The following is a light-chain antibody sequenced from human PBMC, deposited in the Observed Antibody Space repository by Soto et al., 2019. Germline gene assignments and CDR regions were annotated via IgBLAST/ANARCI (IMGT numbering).Light chain of an antibody. V-gene: IGKV3-15*01. J-gene: IGKJ1*01. CDR1: QSVSSN. CDR2: SAS. Sequence: EIVMTQSPATLSVSPGERATLSCRASQSVSSNLAWYQQKPGQAPRLLIYSASTRATGIPGRFSGSGSGTEFTLTISRLQSEDFAVYCWQQYNNWPPWTFGQGTKVEIK. CDR3: QQYNNWPPWT.